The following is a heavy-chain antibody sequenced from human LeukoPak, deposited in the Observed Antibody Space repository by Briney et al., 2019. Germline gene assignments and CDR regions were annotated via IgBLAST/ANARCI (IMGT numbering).Heavy chain of an antibody. Sequence: GGSLRLSCAASGFTFSTYIMNWVRQAPGKGLEWISYIHSSSGIVYYADSVKGRLTISRDNAKNSLYLQMNSLRDEDTAVYYCARDRLGAGSFDIWGQGTMVTVSS. V-gene: IGHV3-48*02. J-gene: IGHJ3*02. CDR2: IHSSSGIV. CDR1: GFTFSTYI. CDR3: ARDRLGAGSFDI. D-gene: IGHD7-27*01.